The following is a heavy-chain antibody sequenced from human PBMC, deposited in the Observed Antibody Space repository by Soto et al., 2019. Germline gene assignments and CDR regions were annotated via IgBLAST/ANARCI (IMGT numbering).Heavy chain of an antibody. J-gene: IGHJ4*02. V-gene: IGHV1-8*01. D-gene: IGHD5-12*01. CDR2: MNPNSGNT. CDR1: GYTFTTSD. Sequence: QVQLVQSGAEVKKPGASVKVSCKASGYTFTTSDINWVRQATGKGLEWMGWMNPNSGNTGYAQKFQDRVTMTRDTSISTAYMELNRLRSEDTAVYYCARRRGYNRFDHWGQGTLVTVSS. CDR3: ARRRGYNRFDH.